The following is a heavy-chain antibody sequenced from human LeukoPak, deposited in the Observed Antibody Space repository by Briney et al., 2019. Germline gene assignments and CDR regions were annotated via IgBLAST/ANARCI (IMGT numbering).Heavy chain of an antibody. D-gene: IGHD2-2*01. Sequence: GGSLRLSCAASGFTFSSYAMSWVRQAPGKGLEWVSAISGSGGSTYYADSVKGRFTISRDNSKNTLYLQMNSLRAEDTAVYYCAKGEDCSSTSCYKGPGPAGYWGQGTLVTVSS. CDR1: GFTFSSYA. CDR3: AKGEDCSSTSCYKGPGPAGY. V-gene: IGHV3-23*01. J-gene: IGHJ4*02. CDR2: ISGSGGST.